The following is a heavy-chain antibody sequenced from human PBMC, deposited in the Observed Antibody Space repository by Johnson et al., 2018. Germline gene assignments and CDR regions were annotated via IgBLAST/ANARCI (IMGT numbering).Heavy chain of an antibody. V-gene: IGHV3-30-3*01. CDR1: GFTFSSYA. J-gene: IGHJ3*02. Sequence: QVQLVQSGGGVVQPGRSLRLSCAASGFTFSSYAMHWVRQAPGKGLEWVAVISYDGSNKYYADSVKGRFTISRDNSKNTRYLQMNSLRAEGKAVYYGARVRVDSAFDIWGQGTMVTVSS. CDR3: ARVRVDSAFDI. CDR2: ISYDGSNK. D-gene: IGHD5-12*01.